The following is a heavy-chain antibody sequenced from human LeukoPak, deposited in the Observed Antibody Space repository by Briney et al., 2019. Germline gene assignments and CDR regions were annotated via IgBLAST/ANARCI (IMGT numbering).Heavy chain of an antibody. CDR3: ARLSYNWNYVGY. CDR1: GGSISSYY. Sequence: SETLSLTCTVSGGSISSYYWSWIRQPPGKGLEWIGYIYYSGSTNYNPSLKSRVTISVDTSKNQFSLKLSSVTAADTAVYYCARLSYNWNYVGYWGQGTLVTVSS. CDR2: IYYSGST. V-gene: IGHV4-59*08. J-gene: IGHJ4*02. D-gene: IGHD1-20*01.